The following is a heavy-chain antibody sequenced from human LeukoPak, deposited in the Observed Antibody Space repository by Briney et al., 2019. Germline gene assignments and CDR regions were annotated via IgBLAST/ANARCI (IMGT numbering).Heavy chain of an antibody. D-gene: IGHD3-10*01. J-gene: IGHJ3*02. CDR3: ARDLSDYYGSGSYRPIDAFDI. Sequence: SETLSLTCTVSGGSISSYYWSWIRQPPRKGLEWIGEINHSGSPNYNPSLQSRVTISIDTSKNQFSLKLSPVTAADTAVYYCARDLSDYYGSGSYRPIDAFDIWGQGTMVTVSS. CDR1: GGSISSYY. CDR2: INHSGSP. V-gene: IGHV4-34*01.